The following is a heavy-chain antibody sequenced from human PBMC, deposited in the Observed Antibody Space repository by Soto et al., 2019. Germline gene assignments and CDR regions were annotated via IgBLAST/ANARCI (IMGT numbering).Heavy chain of an antibody. CDR2: VYYRGRS. V-gene: IGHV4-39*01. CDR1: GGSVTNSSYY. J-gene: IGHJ4*02. CDR3: VSQRTTVPTQAYFDY. Sequence: SETLSLTCTVSGGSVTNSSYYWGWIRQSPGKGLEWIGSVYYRGRSYSKSSAKSRVTISVDTSKNRFSLSLNSVTASDTAVYFCVSQRTTVPTQAYFDYWGPGALVTVPQ. D-gene: IGHD4-17*01.